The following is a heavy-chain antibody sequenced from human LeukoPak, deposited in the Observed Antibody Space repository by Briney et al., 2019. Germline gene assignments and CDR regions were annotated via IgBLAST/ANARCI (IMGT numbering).Heavy chain of an antibody. CDR2: INANSGDT. CDR3: AREISGYSDY. CDR1: GYTFTGYY. V-gene: IGHV1-2*02. Sequence: GASVKVSCKASGYTFTGYYMHWVRQAPGQGLEWMGWINANSGDTKYAQKFQGRVTMTRDTSISTAYMELSRLRFDDTAMYYCAREISGYSDYWGQGTLVTVSS. D-gene: IGHD3-22*01. J-gene: IGHJ4*02.